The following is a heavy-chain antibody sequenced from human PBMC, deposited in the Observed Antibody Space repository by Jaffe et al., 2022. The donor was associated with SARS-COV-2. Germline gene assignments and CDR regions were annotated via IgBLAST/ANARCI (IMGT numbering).Heavy chain of an antibody. J-gene: IGHJ6*02. CDR3: ARSRPKWELLIPYYYYGMDV. D-gene: IGHD1-26*01. V-gene: IGHV3-64*01. CDR2: ISSNGGST. CDR1: GFTFSSYA. Sequence: EVQLVESGGGLVQPGGSLRLSCAASGFTFSSYAMHWVRQAPGKGLEYVSAISSNGGSTYYANSVKGRFTISRDNSKNTLYLQMGSLRAEDMAVYYCARSRPKWELLIPYYYYGMDVWGQGTTVTVSS.